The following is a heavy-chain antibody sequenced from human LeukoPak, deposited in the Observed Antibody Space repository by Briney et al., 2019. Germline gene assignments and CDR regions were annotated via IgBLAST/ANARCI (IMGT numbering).Heavy chain of an antibody. Sequence: SQTLSLTCTVSGGSISSGNYYWNWIRQPAGKGLEWIGRIDTSGTTNYNPSLKSRATVSVDRSKNQLSLKLSSVPAADTAVYYCARSVVRGVKRGYFDYLGQGTLATVSS. CDR1: GGSISSGNYY. CDR3: ARSVVRGVKRGYFDY. D-gene: IGHD3-10*01. J-gene: IGHJ4*02. V-gene: IGHV4-61*02. CDR2: IDTSGTT.